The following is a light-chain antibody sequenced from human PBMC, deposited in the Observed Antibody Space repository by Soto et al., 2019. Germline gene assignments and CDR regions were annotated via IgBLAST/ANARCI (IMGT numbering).Light chain of an antibody. CDR3: SSYTSSSTQV. CDR2: EVT. CDR1: SSDVGGYNY. Sequence: QSVLTQPASVSASPGQSITISCTGTSSDVGGYNYVSWYQQHPGKAPKLMIYEVTNRPSGVSDRFSGSKSGNTASLTISGLQAEDEADYYFSSYTSSSTQVFGGGTKVTVL. J-gene: IGLJ3*02. V-gene: IGLV2-14*01.